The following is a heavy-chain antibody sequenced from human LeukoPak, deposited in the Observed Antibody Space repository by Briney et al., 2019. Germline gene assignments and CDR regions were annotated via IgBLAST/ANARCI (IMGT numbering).Heavy chain of an antibody. CDR3: ARVDTMVRGVPVGWFDP. CDR1: GGSISSGDYY. CDR2: IYYSGST. D-gene: IGHD3-10*01. Sequence: RTSETLSLTCTVSGGSISSGDYYWSWIRQPPGKGLEWIGYIYYSGSTYYNPSLKSRVTISVDTSKNQFSLKLSSVTAADTAVYYCARVDTMVRGVPVGWFDPWGQGTLVTVSS. V-gene: IGHV4-30-4*01. J-gene: IGHJ5*02.